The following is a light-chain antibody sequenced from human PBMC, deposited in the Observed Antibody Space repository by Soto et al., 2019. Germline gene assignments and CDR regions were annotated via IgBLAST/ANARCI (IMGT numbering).Light chain of an antibody. CDR3: MQSTQLPPT. Sequence: DVVMTQTPLSLSVSPGQPASISGKSSQRLLHITGETFLFWYLQKPGQSPQLLIYEVSTRVSGVPDRFSGSGSGTDFTLEISRVETDDVGIYYCMQSTQLPPTFGQGTRLEIK. V-gene: IGKV2D-29*02. J-gene: IGKJ5*01. CDR2: EVS. CDR1: QRLLHITGETF.